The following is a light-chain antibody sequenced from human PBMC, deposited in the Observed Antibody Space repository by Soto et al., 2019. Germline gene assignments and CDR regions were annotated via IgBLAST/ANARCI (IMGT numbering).Light chain of an antibody. V-gene: IGKV3-20*01. Sequence: EIVLTQSPGTLSLSPVERATLSCMASQSVTSTYLAWYQQKPGQAPRLLIYGASSRAIGIPDRFSGSVSGSDFILTINRLEPEDFAVYYCQQYGSSHTFGQGTRLEIK. CDR1: QSVTSTY. CDR3: QQYGSSHT. J-gene: IGKJ5*01. CDR2: GAS.